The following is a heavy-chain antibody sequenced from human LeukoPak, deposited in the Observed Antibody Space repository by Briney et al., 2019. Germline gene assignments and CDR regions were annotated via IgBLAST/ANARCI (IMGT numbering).Heavy chain of an antibody. Sequence: SGTLSLTCAVSGGSISSSNWWSWVRQPPGKGLEWIGEIYHSGSTNYNPSLKSRVTISVDKSKNQFSLKLSSVTAADTAVYYCARLEYSSSSVPSDYWGQGTLVTVSS. J-gene: IGHJ4*02. CDR2: IYHSGST. D-gene: IGHD6-6*01. CDR1: GGSISSSNW. V-gene: IGHV4-4*02. CDR3: ARLEYSSSSVPSDY.